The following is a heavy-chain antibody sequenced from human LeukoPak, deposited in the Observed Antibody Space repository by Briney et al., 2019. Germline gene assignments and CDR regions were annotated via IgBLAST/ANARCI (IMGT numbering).Heavy chain of an antibody. Sequence: SETPSLTCTVSGGSISSYYWSWIRQSPGKGLEWIGYIYYSGSTNYNPSLKSRVTISVHTSKNQFSLKLSSVTAADTAVYYCARSNSGSSDYWGQGTLVTVSS. J-gene: IGHJ4*02. CDR2: IYYSGST. CDR1: GGSISSYY. CDR3: ARSNSGSSDY. V-gene: IGHV4-59*01. D-gene: IGHD1-26*01.